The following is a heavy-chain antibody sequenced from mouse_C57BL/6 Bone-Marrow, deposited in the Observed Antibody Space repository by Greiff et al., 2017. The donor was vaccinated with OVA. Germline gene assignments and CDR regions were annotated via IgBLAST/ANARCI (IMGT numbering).Heavy chain of an antibody. J-gene: IGHJ2*01. V-gene: IGHV1-55*01. Sequence: QVQLQQPGAELVKPGASVKMSCKASGYTFTSYWIPWVKQRPGQGLEWIGDIYPGSGSTNYNEKFKSKATLTVDKSSGTAYMQLSCLTSADSDGYNCTREGLWYFDYWDRGTTPTVS. CDR1: GYTFTSYW. CDR3: TREGLWYFDY. D-gene: IGHD3-3*01. CDR2: IYPGSGST.